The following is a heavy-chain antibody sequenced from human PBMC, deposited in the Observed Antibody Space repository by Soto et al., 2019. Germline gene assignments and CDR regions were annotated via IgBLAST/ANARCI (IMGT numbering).Heavy chain of an antibody. CDR3: AREKVGTTFFDN. D-gene: IGHD1-1*01. Sequence: ASETLSLTCNFSVFAISRGYYCSWVRQSPGKGLEWIGSIYPSVSSYHNPSLETRLTLSIDTSKNQFTLKLASVTAADTALYYCAREKVGTTFFDNWGKGIQVTVSS. CDR2: IYPSVSS. J-gene: IGHJ4*02. V-gene: IGHV4-38-2*02. CDR1: VFAISRGYY.